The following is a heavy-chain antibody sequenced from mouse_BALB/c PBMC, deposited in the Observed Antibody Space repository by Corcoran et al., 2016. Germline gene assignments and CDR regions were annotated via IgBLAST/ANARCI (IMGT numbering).Heavy chain of an antibody. CDR2: INTYTGEP. J-gene: IGHJ4*01. Sequence: QIQLVQSGPELKKPGETVKISCKASGYTFTNYGMNWVKQAPGKGLKWMGWINTYTGEPTYADDFKGRFAFSLETSASTAYLQINNLKNEDTATYFCASSGTRAMDYWGQGTSVTVPS. V-gene: IGHV9-3-1*01. CDR3: ASSGTRAMDY. D-gene: IGHD4-1*01. CDR1: GYTFTNYG.